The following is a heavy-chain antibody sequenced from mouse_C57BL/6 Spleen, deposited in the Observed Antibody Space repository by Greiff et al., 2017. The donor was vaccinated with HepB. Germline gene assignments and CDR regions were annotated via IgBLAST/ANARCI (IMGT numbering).Heavy chain of an antibody. V-gene: IGHV8-12*01. CDR3: ARCGHYDYYAMDY. CDR1: GFSLSTSGMG. J-gene: IGHJ4*01. D-gene: IGHD1-2*01. Sequence: QVTLKVSGPGLLKSSQTLSLTCSFSGFSLSTSGMGVSWISQPSGKGLEWLAHTYWDDDKRYNPSLKSRLTISKDTSRNQLFLKSTSVDTADTATYSCARCGHYDYYAMDYWGQGTSVTVSS. CDR2: TYWDDDK.